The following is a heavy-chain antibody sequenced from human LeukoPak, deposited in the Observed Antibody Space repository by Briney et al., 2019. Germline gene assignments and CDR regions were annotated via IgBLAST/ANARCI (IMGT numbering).Heavy chain of an antibody. CDR3: AGRRQKYYYDSSGYYAFDT. CDR2: IVVGSGNT. D-gene: IGHD3-22*01. J-gene: IGHJ3*02. V-gene: IGHV1-58*01. Sequence: SVKVSCKASGFTFTSSAVQWVRQARGQRLEWIGRIVVGSGNTNYAQKFQERVTITRDMSTSTAYMELSSLRSEDTAVYYCAGRRQKYYYDSSGYYAFDTWGQGTMVTVSS. CDR1: GFTFTSSA.